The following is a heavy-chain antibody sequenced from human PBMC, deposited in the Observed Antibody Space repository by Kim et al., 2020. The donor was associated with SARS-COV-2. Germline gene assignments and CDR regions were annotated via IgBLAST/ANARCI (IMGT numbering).Heavy chain of an antibody. V-gene: IGHV3-33*08. J-gene: IGHJ6*02. Sequence: GGSLRLSCAASGFTFSSYGMHWVRQAPGKGLEWVAVIWYDGSNKYYADSVKGRFTISRDNSKNTLYLQMNSLRAEDTAVYYCAREGSITSSLVMTFGYYYYGMDVWGQGTTVTVSS. CDR1: GFTFSSYG. D-gene: IGHD3-16*01. CDR3: AREGSITSSLVMTFGYYYYGMDV. CDR2: IWYDGSNK.